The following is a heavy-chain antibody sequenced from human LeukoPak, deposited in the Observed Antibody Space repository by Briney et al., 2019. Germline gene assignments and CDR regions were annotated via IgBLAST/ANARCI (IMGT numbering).Heavy chain of an antibody. CDR3: ASTPPREYSYDS. D-gene: IGHD5-12*01. CDR1: GGSINSDRNY. Sequence: SETLSLTCTVSGGSINSDRNYWGWIRQPPGKGLEWIGSIYYSGSTYYNPSLRSRVTISVDTSKNQFFLKLRSVTAADTAVYFCASTPPREYSYDSGGQGTLVTVSS. J-gene: IGHJ4*02. V-gene: IGHV4-39*01. CDR2: IYYSGST.